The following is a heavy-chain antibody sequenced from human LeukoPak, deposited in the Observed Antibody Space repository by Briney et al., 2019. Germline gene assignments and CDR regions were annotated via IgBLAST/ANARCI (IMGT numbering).Heavy chain of an antibody. CDR2: IYTSGST. V-gene: IGHV4-4*07. J-gene: IGHJ5*02. CDR3: ARDHYGSGRPPRFDP. Sequence: NPSETLSLTCTVSGGPISSYYWSWIRQPAGKGLEWIGRIYTSGSTNYNPSLKSRVTMSVDTSKNQFSLKLSSVTAADTAVYYCARDHYGSGRPPRFDPWGQGTLVTVSS. D-gene: IGHD3-10*01. CDR1: GGPISSYY.